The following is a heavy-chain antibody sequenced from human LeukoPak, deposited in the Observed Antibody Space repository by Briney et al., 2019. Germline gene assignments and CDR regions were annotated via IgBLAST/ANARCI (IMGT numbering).Heavy chain of an antibody. Sequence: SETLSLTCTVSGYSISSGYYWGWIRQPPGKGLEWIGSIYHSGSTYYNPSLKSRVTISVDTSKNQFSLKLSSVTAADTAVYYCARHWGYYYMDVWGKGTTVTISS. J-gene: IGHJ6*03. CDR1: GYSISSGYY. CDR2: IYHSGST. V-gene: IGHV4-38-2*02. D-gene: IGHD3-16*01. CDR3: ARHWGYYYMDV.